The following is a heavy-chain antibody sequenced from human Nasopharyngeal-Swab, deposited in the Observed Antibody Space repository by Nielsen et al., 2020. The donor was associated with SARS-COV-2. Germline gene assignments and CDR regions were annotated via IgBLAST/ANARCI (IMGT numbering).Heavy chain of an antibody. CDR1: GFTFSSYS. CDR2: ISSSSYI. J-gene: IGHJ4*02. Sequence: GGSLRLSCAASGFTFSSYSMNWVRQAPGKGLEWVSSISSSSYIYYADSVKGRFTISRDNAKNSLYLQMNSLRAEDTAVYYCAISSGYYYPGFDYWGQGTLVTVSS. CDR3: AISSGYYYPGFDY. D-gene: IGHD3-22*01. V-gene: IGHV3-21*04.